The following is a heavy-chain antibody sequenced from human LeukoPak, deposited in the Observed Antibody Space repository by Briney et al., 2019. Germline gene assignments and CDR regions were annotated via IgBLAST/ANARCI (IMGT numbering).Heavy chain of an antibody. CDR2: ISYDGSNK. CDR1: GFTFSSYA. V-gene: IGHV3-30-3*01. CDR3: ARSYARGGSCYGLCAFDI. J-gene: IGHJ3*02. Sequence: GGSLRLSCAASGFTFSSYAMHWVRQAPGKGLEWVAVISYDGSNKYYADSVKGRFTISRDNSKNTLYLQMNSLRAEDTAVYYCARSYARGGSCYGLCAFDIWGQGTMVTVSS. D-gene: IGHD2-15*01.